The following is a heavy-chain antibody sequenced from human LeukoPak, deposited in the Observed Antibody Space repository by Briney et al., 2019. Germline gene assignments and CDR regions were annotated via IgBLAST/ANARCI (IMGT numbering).Heavy chain of an antibody. Sequence: APVKVSCKASGYTFTGYYMHWVRQAPGQGLEWMGRINPNSGGTNYAQKFQGRVTMTRDTSISTAYMELSRLRSDDTAVYYCARECPYSSSWGMTDAFDIWGQGQWSPSLQ. J-gene: IGHJ3*02. CDR1: GYTFTGYY. V-gene: IGHV1-2*06. CDR2: INPNSGGT. D-gene: IGHD6-13*01. CDR3: ARECPYSSSWGMTDAFDI.